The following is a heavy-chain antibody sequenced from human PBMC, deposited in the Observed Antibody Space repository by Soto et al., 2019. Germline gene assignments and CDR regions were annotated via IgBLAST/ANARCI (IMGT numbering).Heavy chain of an antibody. CDR3: ARDSQGLHYDFWSGPDGMDV. D-gene: IGHD3-3*01. CDR1: GYTFTGYY. CDR2: INPNSGGT. J-gene: IGHJ6*02. Sequence: ASVKVSCKASGYTFTGYYMHWVRQAPGQGLEWMGWINPNSGGTNYAQKFQGRVTMTRDTYISTAYMELSRMRSDDTAVYYCARDSQGLHYDFWSGPDGMDVCGQGTKVTVSS. V-gene: IGHV1-2*02.